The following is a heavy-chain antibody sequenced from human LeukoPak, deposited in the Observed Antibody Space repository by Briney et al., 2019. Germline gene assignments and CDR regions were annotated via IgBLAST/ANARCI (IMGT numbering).Heavy chain of an antibody. CDR3: AKLGHSSSWPGAFDY. CDR2: INQDGTEK. CDR1: GFTFSSYS. D-gene: IGHD6-13*01. V-gene: IGHV3-7*01. J-gene: IGHJ3*01. Sequence: GGSLRLSCAASGFTFSSYSMNWVRQAPGKGLEWVANINQDGTEKYYVDSVKGRFTISRDNAKNSLYLQMNSLRAEDTALYHWAKLGHSSSWPGAFDYWGQGTMVTVSS.